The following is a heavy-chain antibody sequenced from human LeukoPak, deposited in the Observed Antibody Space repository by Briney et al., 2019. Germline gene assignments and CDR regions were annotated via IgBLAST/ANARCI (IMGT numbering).Heavy chain of an antibody. D-gene: IGHD3-22*01. J-gene: IGHJ3*02. V-gene: IGHV4-4*07. CDR2: IYTSGST. CDR3: ARDLDDYYDSSGYLYAFDI. CDR1: GGSISSYY. Sequence: PSETLSLTCTVSGGSISSYYWSWIRQPAGKGLEWIGRIYTSGSTNYNPSLKSRVTMSVDTSKNQFSLKLSSVTAADTAVYYCARDLDDYYDSSGYLYAFDIRGQGTMVTVSS.